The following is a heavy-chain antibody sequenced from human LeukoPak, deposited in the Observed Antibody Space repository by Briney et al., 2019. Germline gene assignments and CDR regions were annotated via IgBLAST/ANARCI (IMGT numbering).Heavy chain of an antibody. Sequence: SETLSLTCTVSGGSISSYYWSWIRQPPGKGLEWIGYIYYSGSTNYNPSLKSRVTISVDTSKNQFSLKLSSVTAADTAVYYCARDPGEYWYFDLWGRGTLVTVSS. CDR3: ARDPGEYWYFDL. D-gene: IGHD1-26*01. J-gene: IGHJ2*01. CDR2: IYYSGST. CDR1: GGSISSYY. V-gene: IGHV4-59*01.